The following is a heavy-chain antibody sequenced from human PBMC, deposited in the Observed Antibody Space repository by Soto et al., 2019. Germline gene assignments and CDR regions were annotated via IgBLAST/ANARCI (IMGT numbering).Heavy chain of an antibody. V-gene: IGHV3-23*01. J-gene: IGHJ6*02. CDR3: AKVEAATLYYYGMDV. CDR2: ISGSGGST. Sequence: GGSLRLSCAASGFTFSSYAMSWVRQAPGKGLEWVSAISGSGGSTYYADSVKGRFTISRDNSKNTLYLQMNSLRAEDTAVYYCAKVEAATLYYYGMDVWGQGTTVTVSS. D-gene: IGHD2-15*01. CDR1: GFTFSSYA.